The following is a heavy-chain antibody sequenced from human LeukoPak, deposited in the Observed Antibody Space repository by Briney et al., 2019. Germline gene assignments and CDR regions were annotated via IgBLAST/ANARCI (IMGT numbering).Heavy chain of an antibody. CDR3: ARVHDYYDRLGYYFDY. CDR1: GYTFSDYY. J-gene: IGHJ4*02. CDR2: INPNSGGT. V-gene: IGHV1-2*02. Sequence: ASVTVSCKTSGYTFSDYYIHWIRQAPGQGLEWMGWINPNSGGTNYAQKFQGRVTMTRDTSISTAYMELSRLRSDDTAVYYCARVHDYYDRLGYYFDYWGQGTLVTVSS. D-gene: IGHD3-22*01.